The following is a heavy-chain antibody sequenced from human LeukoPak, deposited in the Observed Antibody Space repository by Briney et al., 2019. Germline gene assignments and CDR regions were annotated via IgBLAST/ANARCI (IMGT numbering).Heavy chain of an antibody. D-gene: IGHD1-26*01. CDR1: GFTFSNYN. J-gene: IGHJ4*02. CDR2: ISSSGRTT. CDR3: ATSGTYRFDY. V-gene: IGHV3-48*02. Sequence: GGSLRLSCAASGFTFSNYNMNWVRQAPGKGLEWISYISSSGRTTNYADSVKGRFTISRDNAKNPLYLQMNSLKDGDTAVYYCATSGTYRFDYWGQGTLVTVSS.